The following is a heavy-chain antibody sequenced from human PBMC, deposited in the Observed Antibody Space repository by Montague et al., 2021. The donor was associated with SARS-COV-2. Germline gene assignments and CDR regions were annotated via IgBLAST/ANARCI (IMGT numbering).Heavy chain of an antibody. CDR1: GFTFSSYD. J-gene: IGHJ6*02. Sequence: SLRLSCAASGFTFSSYDMRWVRQATGKGLEWVSAIGTAGDTYYPGSVKGRFTISRENAKNSLYLQMNSLRAGDTAVYYCARDLSYYGMDVWGQGTTVTVSS. CDR3: ARDLSYYGMDV. V-gene: IGHV3-13*04. CDR2: IGTAGDT.